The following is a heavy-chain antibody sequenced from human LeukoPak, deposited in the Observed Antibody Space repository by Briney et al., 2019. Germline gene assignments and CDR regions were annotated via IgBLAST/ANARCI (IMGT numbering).Heavy chain of an antibody. CDR2: TYYRSKWNN. CDR3: ARAWCSGGSCYLDC. Sequence: SQTLSLTCAISGDIVSGNSATWNWIRQSPSRGLEWLGRTYYRSKWNNDYAVSVKSRLIINPDTSKNQLSLQLNSVSPEDTAVYFCARAWCSGGSCYLDCWGQGTLVTVSS. V-gene: IGHV6-1*01. J-gene: IGHJ4*02. D-gene: IGHD2-15*01. CDR1: GDIVSGNSAT.